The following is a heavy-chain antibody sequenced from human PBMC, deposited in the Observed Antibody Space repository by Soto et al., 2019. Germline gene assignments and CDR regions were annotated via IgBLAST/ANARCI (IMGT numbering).Heavy chain of an antibody. Sequence: ASVKVSCKASGGTFSSYTISWVRQAPGQGLEWMGRIIPILGIANYAQKFQGRVTITADKSTSTAYMELSSLRSEDTAVYYCASMAAERAYYFDYWGQGTLVTVSS. D-gene: IGHD6-19*01. CDR3: ASMAAERAYYFDY. CDR2: IIPILGIA. J-gene: IGHJ4*02. CDR1: GGTFSSYT. V-gene: IGHV1-69*02.